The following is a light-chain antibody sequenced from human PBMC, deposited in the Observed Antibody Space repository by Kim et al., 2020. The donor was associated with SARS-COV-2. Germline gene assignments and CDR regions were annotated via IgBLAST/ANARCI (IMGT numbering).Light chain of an antibody. CDR3: QQYASSPIT. J-gene: IGKJ5*01. Sequence: SPGGSATLSCGASQTIENDFLAWYQQKPGLAPRLVIYDASSRATGLPGSFTGSGSGTNFTLSINRLGPADFAVYYCQQYASSPITFGQGTRLEIK. CDR2: DAS. CDR1: QTIENDF. V-gene: IGKV3D-20*01.